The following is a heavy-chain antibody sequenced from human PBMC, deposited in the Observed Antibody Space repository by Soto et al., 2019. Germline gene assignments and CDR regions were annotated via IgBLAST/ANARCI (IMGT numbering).Heavy chain of an antibody. J-gene: IGHJ6*02. CDR2: IYYSGST. D-gene: IGHD6-13*01. Sequence: PSETLSLTCTVSGGSISSSSYYWGWIRQPPGKGLEWIGSIYYSGSTYYNPSLKGRVTISVDTSKNQFSLKLSSVTAADTAVYYCASPSQGSSWYSPYYYYYGMDVWGQGTTVTVSS. CDR1: GGSISSSSYY. CDR3: ASPSQGSSWYSPYYYYYGMDV. V-gene: IGHV4-39*01.